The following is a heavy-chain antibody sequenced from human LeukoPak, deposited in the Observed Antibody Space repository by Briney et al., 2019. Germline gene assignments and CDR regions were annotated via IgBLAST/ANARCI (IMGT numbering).Heavy chain of an antibody. CDR1: GFTFSSYA. Sequence: GGSLRLSCAASGFTFSSYAMTWVRQAPGKGLEWVSGINGSGGRTYYAVSVKGRFTISRDNSKNTLYLQMNSLRAEDTAIYNCAKDPFFDYWGQGTLVTVSS. V-gene: IGHV3-23*01. CDR2: INGSGGRT. J-gene: IGHJ4*02. CDR3: AKDPFFDY.